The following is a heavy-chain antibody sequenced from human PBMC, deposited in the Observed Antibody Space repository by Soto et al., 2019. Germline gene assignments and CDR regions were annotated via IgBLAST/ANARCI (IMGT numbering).Heavy chain of an antibody. CDR2: TYYRSKWYY. CDR3: ARGEQYSGRIFDY. J-gene: IGHJ4*01. Sequence: PSQTLSLTCAITGDSVSGNSAGWSWVRQSPSRGLEWLGRTYYRSKWYYEYAVSVRGRITINPDTSKNQYSLQLNSVTPEDTAVYFCARGEQYSGRIFDYGGQGTLVTVSS. CDR1: GDSVSGNSAG. V-gene: IGHV6-1*01. D-gene: IGHD1-26*01.